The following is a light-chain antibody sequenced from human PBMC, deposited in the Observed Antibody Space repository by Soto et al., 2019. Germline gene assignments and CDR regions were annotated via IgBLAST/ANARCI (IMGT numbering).Light chain of an antibody. CDR1: QSVSSSY. Sequence: ELLLTRSQVTLSFSPRDPATLSCKASQSVSSSYLAWYQQKPGQAPRLLMYGVSSRATGIPDRFSGSGSGTDFTLTISRLEPEDFAVYYCQQYCSSPPITFGQGTRLEI. CDR3: QQYCSSPPIT. CDR2: GVS. J-gene: IGKJ5*01. V-gene: IGKV3-20*01.